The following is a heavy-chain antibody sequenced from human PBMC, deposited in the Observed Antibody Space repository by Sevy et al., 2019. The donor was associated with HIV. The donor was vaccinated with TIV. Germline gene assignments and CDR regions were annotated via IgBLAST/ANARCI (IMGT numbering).Heavy chain of an antibody. CDR2: INHSGST. J-gene: IGHJ4*02. Sequence: SETLSLTCAVYGGSFSGYYWNWIRQSPGKGLEWIGEINHSGSTHYNPSLKSRVTISVDTSKNQFSLRLNSVTAADTAVYYCAREGDYYDSRGYFDYWGQGTLVTVSS. V-gene: IGHV4-34*01. D-gene: IGHD3-22*01. CDR1: GGSFSGYY. CDR3: AREGDYYDSRGYFDY.